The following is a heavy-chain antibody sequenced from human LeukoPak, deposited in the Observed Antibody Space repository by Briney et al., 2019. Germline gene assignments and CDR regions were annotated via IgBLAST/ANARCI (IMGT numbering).Heavy chain of an antibody. J-gene: IGHJ4*02. D-gene: IGHD5-24*01. V-gene: IGHV3-7*01. CDR3: AKWRWRQSEYED. CDR1: GFSFSDHW. CDR2: IKHDGSGK. Sequence: GGSLRLSCEASGFSFSDHWMGWVRQAPGKGLECVANIKHDGSGKEYVDSVKGRFTISRDNAKNSVYLEMSSLRAEDTAVYYCAKWRWRQSEYEDWGQGTLVTVSS.